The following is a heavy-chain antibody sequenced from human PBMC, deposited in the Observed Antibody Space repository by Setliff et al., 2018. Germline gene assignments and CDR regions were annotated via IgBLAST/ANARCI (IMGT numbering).Heavy chain of an antibody. Sequence: NPSETLSLTCAVYGGSFSTYYWIWIRQPPGKGLEWIGYIYYSGSTYYNPSLNSRLTISVDTSKNQFSLRLTSVTAADTAIYYCARVRNTQNGFFDYWSQGTLVTVSS. CDR3: ARVRNTQNGFFDY. CDR1: GGSFSTYY. D-gene: IGHD1-1*01. V-gene: IGHV4-59*12. CDR2: IYYSGST. J-gene: IGHJ4*02.